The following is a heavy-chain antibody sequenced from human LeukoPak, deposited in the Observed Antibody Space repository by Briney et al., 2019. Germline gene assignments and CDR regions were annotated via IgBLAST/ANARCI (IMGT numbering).Heavy chain of an antibody. J-gene: IGHJ4*02. CDR1: GFTFNTFP. Sequence: GGSLRLSCVASGFTFNTFPMSWVRQAPGKGLEWVASLSDTGRTTYYAASAKGRFTISRDNAKNTLYLQLSRLSAEDTARYCCAKDGYLDHWGQGTLVAVSS. CDR2: LSDTGRTT. CDR3: AKDGYLDH. V-gene: IGHV3-23*01.